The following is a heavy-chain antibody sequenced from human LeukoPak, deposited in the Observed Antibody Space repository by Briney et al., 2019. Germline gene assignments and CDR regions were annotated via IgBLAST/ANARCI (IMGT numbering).Heavy chain of an antibody. J-gene: IGHJ4*02. CDR2: ILPILDTP. V-gene: IGHV1-69*04. CDR3: ARGGYYDSSRHYDY. D-gene: IGHD3-22*01. CDR1: GGTFGSYG. Sequence: WASVKVSCKASGGTFGSYGISWVRQAPRQGLEWMGRILPILDTPNYAQKFKGRVTITADKSTSTAYMELSSLRSEDTGVYYCARGGYYDSSRHYDYWGQGTLVTVSS.